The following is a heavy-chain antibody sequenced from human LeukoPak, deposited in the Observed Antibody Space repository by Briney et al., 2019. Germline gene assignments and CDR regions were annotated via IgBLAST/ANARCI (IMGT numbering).Heavy chain of an antibody. J-gene: IGHJ3*02. D-gene: IGHD2-2*01. V-gene: IGHV4-39*07. CDR1: GGSISSSSYY. CDR2: ISYTGDT. Sequence: PSETLSLTCTVSGGSISSSSYYWGWIRQPPGKGLEWIGSISYTGDTYYNPSLKSRVSILVDKAKNQFSLRLTSVTAADTAVYYCARRADCHATSCYHGAFDIWGQGTMVTVSS. CDR3: ARRADCHATSCYHGAFDI.